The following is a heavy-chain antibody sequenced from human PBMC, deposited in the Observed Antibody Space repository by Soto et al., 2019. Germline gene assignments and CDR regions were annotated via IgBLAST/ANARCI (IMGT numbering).Heavy chain of an antibody. CDR2: ISAYNGNT. V-gene: IGHV1-18*01. CDR1: GYTFTSYG. D-gene: IGHD6-19*01. Sequence: ASVKVSCKAPGYTFTSYGISWVRQAPGQGLEWMGWISAYNGNTNYAQKLQGRVTMTTDTSTSTAYTELRSLRSDDTAVYYCASVYSSDSDAFDIWGQGTMVTVSS. J-gene: IGHJ3*02. CDR3: ASVYSSDSDAFDI.